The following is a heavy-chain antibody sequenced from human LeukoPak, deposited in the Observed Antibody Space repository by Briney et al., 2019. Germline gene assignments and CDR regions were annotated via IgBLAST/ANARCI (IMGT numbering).Heavy chain of an antibody. CDR1: GGSFSGYY. CDR2: TNHSGST. CDR3: AREGEKYGLRGFDY. Sequence: SETLSLTCAVYGGSFSGYYWSWIRQPPGKGLEWIGETNHSGSTNYNPSLKSRVTISVDTSKNQFSLKLSSVTAADTAVYYCAREGEKYGLRGFDYWGQGTLVTVSS. D-gene: IGHD3-16*01. V-gene: IGHV4-34*01. J-gene: IGHJ4*02.